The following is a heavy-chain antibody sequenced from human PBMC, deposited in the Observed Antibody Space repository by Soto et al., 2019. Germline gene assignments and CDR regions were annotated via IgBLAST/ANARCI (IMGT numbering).Heavy chain of an antibody. CDR2: IIPMFEPV. CDR3: ARGLRTGNYGMDV. D-gene: IGHD2-15*01. J-gene: IGHJ6*02. V-gene: IGHV1-69*01. CDR1: VGTFNNYA. Sequence: QEQLLQSGAEVRKPGSSVKVSCKAAVGTFNNYAVSWVRQAPGQGLEWMGGIIPMFEPVNYAQRFQGRLTLAADESKSTAYMEITSLTSADTAIYFCARGLRTGNYGMDVWGQGTTVTVSS.